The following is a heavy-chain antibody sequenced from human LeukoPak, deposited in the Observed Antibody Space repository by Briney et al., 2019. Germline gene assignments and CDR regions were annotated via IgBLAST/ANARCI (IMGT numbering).Heavy chain of an antibody. D-gene: IGHD4-17*01. V-gene: IGHV3-23*01. CDR1: GFTFSSYA. CDR3: AKDSYGDYAFDY. J-gene: IGHJ4*02. Sequence: GGSLRLSCAASGFTFSSYAMSWVRQAPGKGLEWVSAISGSGGSTYYADSVKGRFTISRDNSKNTLYLQMNSLRAEDTAVCYCAKDSYGDYAFDYWGQGTLVTVSS. CDR2: ISGSGGST.